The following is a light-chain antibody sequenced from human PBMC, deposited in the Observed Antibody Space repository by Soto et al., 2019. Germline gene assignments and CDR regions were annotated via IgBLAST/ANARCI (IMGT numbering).Light chain of an antibody. J-gene: IGLJ3*02. CDR2: ATT. Sequence: QAVLTQPPSASGTPGQRVTISCSGSRSNVGRNAVSWYQQVPGTAPKLLVFATTKRPSGVPDRFSGSASGASASLAISGLQSDDEADYYCATWDDTLNGPVFGGGTKVTVL. V-gene: IGLV1-44*01. CDR3: ATWDDTLNGPV. CDR1: RSNVGRNA.